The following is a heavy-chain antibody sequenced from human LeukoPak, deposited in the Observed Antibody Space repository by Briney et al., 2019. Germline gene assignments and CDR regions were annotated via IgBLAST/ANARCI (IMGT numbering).Heavy chain of an antibody. Sequence: SVKVSCKASGGTFSSYAISWVRQAPAQGLEWMGGIIPIFGTANYAQKFQGRVTITTDESTSTAYMELSSLRSEDTAVYYCARAGELGQLGRSGSYLYWGQGTLVTVSS. V-gene: IGHV1-69*05. D-gene: IGHD1-26*01. CDR2: IIPIFGTA. J-gene: IGHJ4*02. CDR1: GGTFSSYA. CDR3: ARAGELGQLGRSGSYLY.